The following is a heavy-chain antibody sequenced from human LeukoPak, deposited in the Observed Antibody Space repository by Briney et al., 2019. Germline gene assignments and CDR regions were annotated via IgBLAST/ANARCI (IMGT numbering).Heavy chain of an antibody. CDR3: ARAFYSGSCDY. J-gene: IGHJ4*02. D-gene: IGHD1-26*01. V-gene: IGHV3-48*03. CDR2: ISSDGSTI. CDR1: GFTFSSFE. Sequence: GGSLRLSCAASGFTFSSFEMNWVRQAPGKGLEWVSYISSDGSTIYYADSVKGRFTISRDNAKNSLYLQMNSLRAEDTAVYYCARAFYSGSCDYWGQGTLVTVSS.